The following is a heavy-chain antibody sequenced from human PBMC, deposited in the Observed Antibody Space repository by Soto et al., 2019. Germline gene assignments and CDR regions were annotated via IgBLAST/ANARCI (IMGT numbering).Heavy chain of an antibody. D-gene: IGHD2-21*01. CDR3: VRVGIVDRPY. J-gene: IGHJ4*02. CDR1: GLTFSKFE. V-gene: IGHV3-48*03. Sequence: EVQMVESGGGLVQPGGSLRLSCEVSGLTFSKFEMTWVRQAPGQGLEWVSSISSDGATIYYADSVKGRFTISRDNDKNLLYLQMNSLKGEDTATYYCVRVGIVDRPYWGQGTPVTVSS. CDR2: ISSDGATI.